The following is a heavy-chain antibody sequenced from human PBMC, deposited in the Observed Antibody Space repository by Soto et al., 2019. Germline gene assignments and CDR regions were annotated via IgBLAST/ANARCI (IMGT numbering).Heavy chain of an antibody. V-gene: IGHV5-10-1*01. CDR2: IDPSDSYT. D-gene: IGHD1-26*01. Sequence: LRPDYRGSGYHFTGDWTSSVGQLQAKGLEWMGRIDPSDSYTNYSPSFQGHVTISADKSISTAYLQWSSLKASDTAMYYCATQTTIVGAPLHYYYGMDCWGQGTTVTISS. CDR3: ATQTTIVGAPLHYYYGMDC. J-gene: IGHJ6*02. CDR1: GYHFTGDW.